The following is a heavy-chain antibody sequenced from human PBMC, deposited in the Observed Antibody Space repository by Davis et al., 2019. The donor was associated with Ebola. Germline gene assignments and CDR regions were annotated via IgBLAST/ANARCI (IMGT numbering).Heavy chain of an antibody. CDR1: GFTFSSYS. CDR3: AKAPVRFLEWFTTDY. CDR2: IKSKTDGGTT. Sequence: GGSLRLSCAASGFTFSSYSMNWVRQAPGKGLEWVGRIKSKTDGGTTDYAAPVKGRFTISRDDSKNTLYLQMNSLRAEDTAVYYCAKAPVRFLEWFTTDYWGKGTLVTVSS. D-gene: IGHD3-3*01. J-gene: IGHJ4*02. V-gene: IGHV3-15*01.